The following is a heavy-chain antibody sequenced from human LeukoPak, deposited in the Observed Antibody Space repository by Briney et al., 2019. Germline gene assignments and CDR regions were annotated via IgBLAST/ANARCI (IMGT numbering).Heavy chain of an antibody. CDR1: GGSVSSGSYY. J-gene: IGHJ4*02. Sequence: SETLSLTCTVSGGSVSSGSYYWSWIRQPPGKGLEWIGYIYISGNTNYNPSLKSRVTISVDTSKNQFSLKLSSVTAADTAVYYCARHPWIQPPYYFDYWGQGTLVTVSS. CDR3: ARHPWIQPPYYFDY. D-gene: IGHD5-18*01. CDR2: IYISGNT. V-gene: IGHV4-61*01.